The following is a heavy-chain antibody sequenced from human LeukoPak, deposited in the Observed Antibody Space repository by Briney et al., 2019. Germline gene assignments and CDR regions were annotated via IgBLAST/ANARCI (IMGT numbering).Heavy chain of an antibody. CDR1: GYTFTSYD. CDR2: MNPNSGNT. J-gene: IGHJ5*02. V-gene: IGHV1-8*03. Sequence: ASVKVSCKASGYTFTSYDINWVRQATGQGLEWMGWMNPNSGNTGYAQKFQGRVTISRNTSISTAYMELSSLRSEDTAVYYCARGLVMGRAGPLGRGWFGPWGQGTLVTVSS. CDR3: ARGLVMGRAGPLGRGWFGP. D-gene: IGHD3-10*01.